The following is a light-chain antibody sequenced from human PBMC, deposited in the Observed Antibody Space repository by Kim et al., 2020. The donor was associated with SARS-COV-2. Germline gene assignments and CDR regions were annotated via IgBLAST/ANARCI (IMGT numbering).Light chain of an antibody. CDR2: DAS. J-gene: IGKJ5*01. Sequence: SSGERAALSCRASQSIITYLAWYQQKPGQAPRLLIYDASQRATDTPARFTGSGSGTDFTLTISKLEPEDFAVYYCQQRNNWPPVTFGQGTRLEIK. CDR3: QQRNNWPPVT. V-gene: IGKV3-11*01. CDR1: QSIITY.